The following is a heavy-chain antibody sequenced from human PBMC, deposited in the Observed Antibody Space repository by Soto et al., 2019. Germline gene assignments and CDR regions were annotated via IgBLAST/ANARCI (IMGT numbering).Heavy chain of an antibody. CDR1: GGSISSGDYY. J-gene: IGHJ5*02. CDR3: ARDSHDNSNYLSNWFDP. D-gene: IGHD4-4*01. Sequence: QVQLQESGPRLVKPSQTLSLTCTVSGGSISSGDYYWSWIRQPPGKGLEWIGYIYYSGSTYYNPSLKSRVTILVDTSKNQFSLKLSSVTAADTAVYYCARDSHDNSNYLSNWFDPWGQGTLVTVSS. V-gene: IGHV4-30-4*01. CDR2: IYYSGST.